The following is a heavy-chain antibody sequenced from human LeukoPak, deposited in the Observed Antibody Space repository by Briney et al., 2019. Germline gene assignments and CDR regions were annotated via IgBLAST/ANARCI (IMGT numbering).Heavy chain of an antibody. Sequence: KPSGTLSFTCAVSGDSISANNWWSWVRQPPGKGLEWIGEIYHSGSTNYNPSLKGRVSISVDKSKNQFSLKLTSATAADTAVYYCARDRDGMGVWGQGTTVTVSS. D-gene: IGHD3-10*01. CDR3: ARDRDGMGV. J-gene: IGHJ6*02. CDR2: IYHSGST. V-gene: IGHV4-4*02. CDR1: GDSISANNW.